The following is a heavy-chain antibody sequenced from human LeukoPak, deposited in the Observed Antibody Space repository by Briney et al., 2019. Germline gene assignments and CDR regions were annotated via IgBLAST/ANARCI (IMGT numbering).Heavy chain of an antibody. CDR3: AASSSSRGAIDY. J-gene: IGHJ4*02. Sequence: SETLSLTCTVSGGSISSYYWSWIWQSRGKELEWIGYIYYSVSTNYNPSLKSRVTISVDTSKSQFSLKLNSVTAADTAVYYCAASSSSRGAIDYWGQGTLVTVSS. CDR2: IYYSVST. CDR1: GGSISSYY. V-gene: IGHV4-59*08. D-gene: IGHD6-6*01.